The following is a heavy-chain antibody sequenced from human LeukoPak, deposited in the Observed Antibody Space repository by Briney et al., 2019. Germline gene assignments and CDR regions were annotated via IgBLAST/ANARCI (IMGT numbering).Heavy chain of an antibody. Sequence: PGGSLRLSCAASGFTFSSYSMNWVRQAPGKGLEWVSYISSSSSTIYYADSVKGRFTISRDNAKNSLYLQMNSLRAEDTAVYYCARVEMATITYWGQGTLVTVSS. CDR1: GFTFSSYS. D-gene: IGHD5-24*01. J-gene: IGHJ4*02. V-gene: IGHV3-48*04. CDR2: ISSSSSTI. CDR3: ARVEMATITY.